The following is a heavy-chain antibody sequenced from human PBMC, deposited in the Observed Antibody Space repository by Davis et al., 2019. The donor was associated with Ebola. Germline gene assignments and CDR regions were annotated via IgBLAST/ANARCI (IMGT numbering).Heavy chain of an antibody. CDR3: AKDRNYVDYFDY. D-gene: IGHD1-7*01. CDR1: GFTFISYA. J-gene: IGHJ4*02. Sequence: GGFLRLSCAASGFTFISYAMTWVRQAPGKGLEWVSTISGSGGSTYYADSVKGRFTISRDNSKNTLYLQMNSLRAEDTAVYYCAKDRNYVDYFDYWGQGTLVTVSS. CDR2: ISGSGGST. V-gene: IGHV3-23*01.